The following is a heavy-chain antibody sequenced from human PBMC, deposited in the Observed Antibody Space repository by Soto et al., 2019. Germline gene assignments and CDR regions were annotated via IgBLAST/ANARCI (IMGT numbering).Heavy chain of an antibody. CDR1: GFTFSSNW. J-gene: IGHJ4*02. Sequence: GGSLRLSCVGSGFTFSSNWMTWVRQAPGKGLEWVGNIRQDGSEKNYVDSVKGRFTISRDNAKNSLYLQMNSLRAADMAVYYCAWEIVVARRASYFASWGPGPLVTVSS. CDR2: IRQDGSEK. CDR3: AWEIVVARRASYFAS. D-gene: IGHD2-2*01. V-gene: IGHV3-7*04.